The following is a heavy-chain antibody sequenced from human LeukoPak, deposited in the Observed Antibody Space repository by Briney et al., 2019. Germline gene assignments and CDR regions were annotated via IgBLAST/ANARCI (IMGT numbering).Heavy chain of an antibody. CDR1: GYTFTSYA. CDR2: ISPYNGNT. Sequence: ASVKVSCKASGYTFTSYAISWVRQAPGQGLEWMGWISPYNGNTNYAQKLQGRVTITTDTSTSTAYMELRSLKSDDTAVYYCAAYGSGSPDYWGQGTLVTVSS. CDR3: AAYGSGSPDY. J-gene: IGHJ4*02. D-gene: IGHD3-10*01. V-gene: IGHV1-18*04.